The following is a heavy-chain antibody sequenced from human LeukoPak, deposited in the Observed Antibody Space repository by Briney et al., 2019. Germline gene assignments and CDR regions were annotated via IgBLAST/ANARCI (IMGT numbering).Heavy chain of an antibody. CDR3: ARSGYSYALDH. Sequence: AGSLRFSCAASGFSFSSFWMSWLRQAPGKGLEGVANTKGDDSEKYYVESVQGRFTISRDNAKNSLYLHMNSLRAEDTALYYCARSGYSYALDHWGQGCLVVVSS. CDR2: TKGDDSEK. D-gene: IGHD5-18*01. V-gene: IGHV3-7*01. J-gene: IGHJ1*01. CDR1: GFSFSSFW.